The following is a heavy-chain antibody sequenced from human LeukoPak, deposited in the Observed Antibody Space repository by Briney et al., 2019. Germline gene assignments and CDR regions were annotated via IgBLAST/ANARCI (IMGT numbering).Heavy chain of an antibody. J-gene: IGHJ4*02. V-gene: IGHV1-69*05. D-gene: IGHD3-16*02. CDR3: ARGYDYVWGSYRSILASRYKFDY. CDR2: IIPIFGTA. CDR1: GGTFSSYA. Sequence: XVKVSCKASGGTFSSYAISWVRQAPGQGLEWMGRIIPIFGTANYAQKFQGRVTITTDESTSTAYMELSSLRSEDTAVYYCARGYDYVWGSYRSILASRYKFDYWGQGTLVTVSS.